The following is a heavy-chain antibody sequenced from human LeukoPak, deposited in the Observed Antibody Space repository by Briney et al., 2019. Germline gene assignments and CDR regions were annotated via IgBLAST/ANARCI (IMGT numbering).Heavy chain of an antibody. CDR1: GFALSSHW. CDR3: VGWVGH. CDR2: IYSGGNT. Sequence: GGSLRLSCAASGFALSSHWMTWVRQAPGKGLEWVSIIYSGGNTYYADSVKGRFTISRDNSKNTLYLQMNSLRAEDTAVFYCVGWVGHWGQGTLVTVSS. V-gene: IGHV3-53*01. J-gene: IGHJ4*02. D-gene: IGHD3-10*01.